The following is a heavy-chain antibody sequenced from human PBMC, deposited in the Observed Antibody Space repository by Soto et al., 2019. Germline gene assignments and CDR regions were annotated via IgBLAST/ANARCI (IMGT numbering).Heavy chain of an antibody. V-gene: IGHV4-31*03. CDR1: GGSISSGGYY. CDR3: ARAGLYSSSWYAVDY. J-gene: IGHJ4*02. CDR2: IYYSGST. Sequence: QVQLQESGPGLVKPSQTLSLTCTVSGGSISSGGYYWSWIRQHPGKGLEWIGYIYYSGSTYYNPSLKSRVTLSVDTSKNQFSLKLSSVTAADTAVYYCARAGLYSSSWYAVDYWGQGTLVTVSS. D-gene: IGHD6-13*01.